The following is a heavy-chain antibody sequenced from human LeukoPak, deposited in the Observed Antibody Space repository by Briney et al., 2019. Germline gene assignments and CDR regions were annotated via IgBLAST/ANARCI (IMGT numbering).Heavy chain of an antibody. V-gene: IGHV3-48*02. Sequence: PGGSLRLSCAASGFTFSTYNINWVRQAPGKGLEWVSYISSSGTTIDYADSVKGRFTVSRDNAKKSLYLQMNSLRDEDTAVYYCARVKSGYFDYWGQGTLVTVSS. D-gene: IGHD1-26*01. CDR1: GFTFSTYN. CDR2: ISSSGTTI. J-gene: IGHJ4*02. CDR3: ARVKSGYFDY.